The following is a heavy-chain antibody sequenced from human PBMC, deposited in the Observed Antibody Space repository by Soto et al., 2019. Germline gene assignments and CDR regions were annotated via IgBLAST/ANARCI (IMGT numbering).Heavy chain of an antibody. CDR2: INDRGSI. CDR3: ARESHDILTGPPWVWYFDL. CDR1: GGSFSGYY. D-gene: IGHD3-9*01. Sequence: QVQLQQWGAGPLRPLETLSLTCGVSGGSFSGYYWAWIRQSPGKGLEWIGEINDRGSINYNPSLKRRVSIAVDTSKNHYSLNLRSVTAPHTAVYYCARESHDILTGPPWVWYFDLWGRGTLVTVSS. V-gene: IGHV4-34*01. J-gene: IGHJ2*01.